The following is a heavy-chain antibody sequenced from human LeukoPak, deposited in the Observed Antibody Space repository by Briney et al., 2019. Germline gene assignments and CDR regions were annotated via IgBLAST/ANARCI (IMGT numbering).Heavy chain of an antibody. CDR3: ARGSRDDYYDFWSGYYRYYYYGMDV. CDR2: MNPNSGNT. V-gene: IGHV1-8*01. Sequence: GASVKVSCKASGYTFTSYDINWVRQATGQGLEWMGWMNPNSGNTGYAQKFQGRVTMTRNTSISTAYMELSSLRSEDTAVYYCARGSRDDYYDFWSGYYRYYYYGMDVWGQGTTVTVSS. J-gene: IGHJ6*02. CDR1: GYTFTSYD. D-gene: IGHD3-3*01.